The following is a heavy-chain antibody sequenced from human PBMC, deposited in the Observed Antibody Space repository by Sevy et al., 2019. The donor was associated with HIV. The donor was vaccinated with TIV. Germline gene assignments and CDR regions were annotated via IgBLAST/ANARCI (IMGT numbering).Heavy chain of an antibody. Sequence: SETLSLTCTVSGDSIGSYYWSWIRQPPGKGLEWIGDVYWNGDTKYSPSLKSRITISVDTSKNQFSLKLRSVTAADTAVYFCARGQKYEIMTAMYYKNGFDVWGQGTMVTVSS. CDR2: VYWNGDT. CDR3: ARGQKYEIMTAMYYKNGFDV. V-gene: IGHV4-59*01. CDR1: GDSIGSYY. D-gene: IGHD3-9*01. J-gene: IGHJ6*02.